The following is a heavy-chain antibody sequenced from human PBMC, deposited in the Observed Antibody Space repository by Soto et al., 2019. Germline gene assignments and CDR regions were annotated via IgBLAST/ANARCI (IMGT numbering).Heavy chain of an antibody. CDR1: GGSFSGYY. CDR3: AREQAAAVHFDY. CDR2: INHSGST. V-gene: IGHV4-34*01. Sequence: SETLSLTCAVYGGSFSGYYWSWIRQPPGKGLEWIGEINHSGSTNYNPSLKSRVTISVDPSKNQFSLKLSSVTAADTAVYYCAREQAAAVHFDYWGQGTLVTVSS. D-gene: IGHD6-13*01. J-gene: IGHJ4*02.